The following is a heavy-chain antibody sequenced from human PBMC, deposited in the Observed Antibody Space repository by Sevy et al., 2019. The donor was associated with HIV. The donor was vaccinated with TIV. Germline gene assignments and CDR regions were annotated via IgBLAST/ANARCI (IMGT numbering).Heavy chain of an antibody. V-gene: IGHV3-30*18. CDR3: AKERELYSSTWFPSSDY. Sequence: GGSLRLSCAASGFTFSLYGMHWVRQAPGKGLEWVAVISYDGSNKYYADSVKGRFTISRDNSKNTLYLQMNSLRAEDTAVYYCAKERELYSSTWFPSSDYWGQGTLVTVSS. CDR1: GFTFSLYG. CDR2: ISYDGSNK. D-gene: IGHD6-13*01. J-gene: IGHJ4*02.